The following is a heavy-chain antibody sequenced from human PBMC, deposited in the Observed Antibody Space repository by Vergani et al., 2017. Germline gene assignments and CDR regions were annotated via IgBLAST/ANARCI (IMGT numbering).Heavy chain of an antibody. D-gene: IGHD6-13*01. CDR1: GGSFSGYY. CDR3: ARGHGPRAGNAFDI. V-gene: IGHV4-34*01. Sequence: QVQLQQWGAGLLKPSETLSLTCAVYGGSFSGYYWSWIRQPPGKGLEWIGEINHSGSTNYNPSLKSRVTISVDTSKNLFSLKLSSVTAADTAVYYCARGHGPRAGNAFDIWGQGTMVTVSS. CDR2: INHSGST. J-gene: IGHJ3*02.